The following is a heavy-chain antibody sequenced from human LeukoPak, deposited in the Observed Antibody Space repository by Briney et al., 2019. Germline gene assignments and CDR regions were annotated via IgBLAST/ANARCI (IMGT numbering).Heavy chain of an antibody. CDR3: ARDPGCSSTSCYLNWFDP. CDR1: GYSISSGYY. Sequence: PSETLSLTCTVSGYSISSGYYWGWIRQPPGKGLEWIGSIYHSGSTYYNPSLKSRVTISVDTSKNQFSLKLSSVTAADTAVYYCARDPGCSSTSCYLNWFDPWGQGTLVTVSS. CDR2: IYHSGST. J-gene: IGHJ5*02. D-gene: IGHD2-2*01. V-gene: IGHV4-38-2*02.